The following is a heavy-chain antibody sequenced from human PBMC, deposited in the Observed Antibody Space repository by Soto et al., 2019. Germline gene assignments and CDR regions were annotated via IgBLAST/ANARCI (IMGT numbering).Heavy chain of an antibody. CDR2: LHSSGST. J-gene: IGHJ5*02. V-gene: IGHV4-4*07. Sequence: QVQLQESGPGLVKPSETLSLTCTVSGASIRAHYWSWIRQAAGKGLAWIGRLHSSGSTDYNTSLKSRVTMSAGKSRNQFSLKLASLTAADTAVYYCARGRARVPTVRGLILQFAYFDPWGQGTLVTVSS. D-gene: IGHD3-10*01. CDR3: ARGRARVPTVRGLILQFAYFDP. CDR1: GASIRAHY.